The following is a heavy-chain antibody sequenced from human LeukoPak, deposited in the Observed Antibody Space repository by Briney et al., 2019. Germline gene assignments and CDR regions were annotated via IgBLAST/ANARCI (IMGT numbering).Heavy chain of an antibody. Sequence: ASVKVSCKASGYGFTAYYIHWVRQAPGQGLDWMGWISPYTGGTNYAQKFQGRVTITQDRSSNTVYMDLNRLTSDDTALYYCVRDHNSENWGSLGKWGQGTLVTVSS. V-gene: IGHV1-2*02. CDR1: GYGFTAYY. J-gene: IGHJ4*02. CDR3: VRDHNSENWGSLGK. D-gene: IGHD7-27*01. CDR2: ISPYTGGT.